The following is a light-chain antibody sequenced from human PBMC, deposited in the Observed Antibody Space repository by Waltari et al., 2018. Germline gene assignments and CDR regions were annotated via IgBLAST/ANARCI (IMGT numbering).Light chain of an antibody. V-gene: IGKV1-8*01. J-gene: IGKJ1*01. CDR1: QSISSY. CDR3: QQYYSSPAT. CDR2: AAS. Sequence: AIRITQSPSSLSASTGDRVTITCRASQSISSYLAWYQQKPGKAPKVLIYAASTLQSGVPSRFSGSGSGTDFTLTISCLQSEDFAIHYCQQYYSSPATFGQGTKVEIK.